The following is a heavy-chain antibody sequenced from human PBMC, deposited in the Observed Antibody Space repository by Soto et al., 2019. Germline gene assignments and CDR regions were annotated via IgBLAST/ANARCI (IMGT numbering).Heavy chain of an antibody. J-gene: IGHJ4*02. CDR2: ISGSGSNP. V-gene: IGHV3-23*01. CDR3: AKTASMTIRDGFDH. CDR1: GFTFSSYA. D-gene: IGHD4-17*01. Sequence: EVQVLESGGGLVQPGGSLRLSCAASGFTFSSYAMSWVRQAPGQGLEWVSAISGSGSNPYYADSVKGRFTISRDNSKNTLYLQLNSRRAEDTALYSCAKTASMTIRDGFDHWGQGALVTVSS.